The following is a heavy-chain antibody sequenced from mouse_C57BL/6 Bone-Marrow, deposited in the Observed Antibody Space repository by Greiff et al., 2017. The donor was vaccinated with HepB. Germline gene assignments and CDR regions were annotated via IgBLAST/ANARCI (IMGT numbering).Heavy chain of an antibody. CDR3: ARKGNGNGYWYFDV. CDR2: IWSGGST. J-gene: IGHJ1*03. CDR1: GFSLTSYG. V-gene: IGHV2-2*01. D-gene: IGHD2-1*01. Sequence: QVQLKESGPGLVQPSQSLSITCTVSGFSLTSYGVHWVRQSPGKGLEWLGVIWSGGSTDYNAAFISRLSISKDNSKSQVFFKMNSLQADDTAIYYCARKGNGNGYWYFDVWGTGTTVTVSP.